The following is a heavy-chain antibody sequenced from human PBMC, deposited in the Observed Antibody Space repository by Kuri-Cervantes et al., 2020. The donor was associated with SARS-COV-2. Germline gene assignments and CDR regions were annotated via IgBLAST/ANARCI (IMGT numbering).Heavy chain of an antibody. Sequence: GESLKISCAASGFSFTSYSMTWVRQTPGKGLEWVSSISSTSSYIYYADSVKGRFTISRDNAKNSLYLQMNSLRAGDTAVYYCARDCSSPYKYYYYYYMDVWGKGTTVTVSS. D-gene: IGHD6-13*01. CDR2: ISSTSSYI. J-gene: IGHJ6*03. CDR1: GFSFTSYS. CDR3: ARDCSSPYKYYYYYYMDV. V-gene: IGHV3-21*01.